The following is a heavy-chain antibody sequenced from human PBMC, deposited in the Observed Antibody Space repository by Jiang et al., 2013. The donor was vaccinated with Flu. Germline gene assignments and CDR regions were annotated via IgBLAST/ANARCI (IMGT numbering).Heavy chain of an antibody. CDR2: IRQDGIEK. V-gene: IGHV3-7*03. Sequence: SGFTFDNYWMHWVRQAPGKGLEWVANIRQDGIEKYHANSVKGRFTISRDNAKNSLYLQMNSLSAEDTAVYYCARRYFDLWGRGTLVTVSS. CDR1: GFTFDNYW. J-gene: IGHJ2*01. CDR3: ARRYFDL.